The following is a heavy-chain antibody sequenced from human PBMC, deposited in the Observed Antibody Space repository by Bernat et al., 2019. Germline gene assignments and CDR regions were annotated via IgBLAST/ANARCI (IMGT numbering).Heavy chain of an antibody. CDR2: ISYDGSNK. D-gene: IGHD3-3*01. J-gene: IGHJ5*02. V-gene: IGHV3-30-3*01. CDR3: ASCDFWSFDP. CDR1: GFTFSSYA. Sequence: QVQLVESGGGVVQPGRSLRLSCAASGFTFSSYAMHWVRQAPGKGLEWVAVISYDGSNKYYADSVKGRFTISRDNTKNTLYLQMDSLRAEDTAVYYCASCDFWSFDPWGQGTLVTVSS.